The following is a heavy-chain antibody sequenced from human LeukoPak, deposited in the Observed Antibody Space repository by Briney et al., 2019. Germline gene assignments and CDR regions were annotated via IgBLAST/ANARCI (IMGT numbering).Heavy chain of an antibody. CDR3: ARGLWWPY. V-gene: IGHV4-34*01. D-gene: IGHD2-21*01. CDR2: INHSGST. J-gene: IGHJ4*02. CDR1: GGSFSGCY. Sequence: SETLSLTCAVYGGSFSGCYWSWIRQPPGKGLEWIGEINHSGSTNYNPSLKSRVTISVDTSKDQFSLKLSSVTAADTAVYYCARGLWWPYWGQGTLVTVSS.